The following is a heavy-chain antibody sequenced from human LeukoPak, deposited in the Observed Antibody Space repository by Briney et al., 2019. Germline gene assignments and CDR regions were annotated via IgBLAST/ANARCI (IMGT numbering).Heavy chain of an antibody. V-gene: IGHV3-23*01. Sequence: GGSLRLSCAASGFTFSSYAMSWVRQAPGKGLEWVSVISGSGDSTYYADSVKGRFTISRDNSKNTLYLQMNSLRAEDTAVYYCAKGATVTKNYYYYMDVWGKGTTVTISS. CDR2: ISGSGDST. CDR3: AKGATVTKNYYYYMDV. CDR1: GFTFSSYA. D-gene: IGHD4-17*01. J-gene: IGHJ6*03.